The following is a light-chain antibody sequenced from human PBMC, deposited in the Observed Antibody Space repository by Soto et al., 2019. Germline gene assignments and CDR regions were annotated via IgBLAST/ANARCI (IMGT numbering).Light chain of an antibody. CDR3: QQTYITPRT. J-gene: IGKJ2*01. CDR1: QSISSN. V-gene: IGKV1-39*01. Sequence: DLQMTQSPYSLSASVGDRVTITCRASQSISSNLNWYQQKPGKAPKLLIYGASSLQSGVPSRFSGSGSGTDFTLIISSLQPEDFATYYCQQTYITPRTFGQGTKLEIK. CDR2: GAS.